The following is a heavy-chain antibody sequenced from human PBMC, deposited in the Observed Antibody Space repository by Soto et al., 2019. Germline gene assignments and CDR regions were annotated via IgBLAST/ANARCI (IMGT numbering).Heavy chain of an antibody. CDR3: ARQGYDFWSGPAPYYYYMDV. Sequence: PSETLSLTCPFAGLSISSYYWSWIRQPPGKGLEWIGYIYYSGSTNYNPSLKSRVTISVDTSKNQFSLKLSSVTAADTAVYYCARQGYDFWSGPAPYYYYMDVWGKGTTVTVSS. J-gene: IGHJ6*03. CDR2: IYYSGST. CDR1: GLSISSYY. V-gene: IGHV4-59*08. D-gene: IGHD3-3*01.